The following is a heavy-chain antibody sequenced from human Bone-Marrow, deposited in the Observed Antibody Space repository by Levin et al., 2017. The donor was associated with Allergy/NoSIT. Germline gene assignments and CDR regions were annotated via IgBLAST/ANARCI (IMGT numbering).Heavy chain of an antibody. CDR2: MNPSSGKT. CDR3: ARGRWCRGGGCFGDLEY. V-gene: IGHV1-8*02. Sequence: ASVKVSCKASGYTFSNFDINWVRQATGQGLEWLGWMNPSSGKTGFAQKFQGRLTMTWDISVTTAYMELTSLTFEDKAVYYCARGRWCRGGGCFGDLEYWGQGTLVTISS. D-gene: IGHD2-15*01. J-gene: IGHJ4*02. CDR1: GYTFSNFD.